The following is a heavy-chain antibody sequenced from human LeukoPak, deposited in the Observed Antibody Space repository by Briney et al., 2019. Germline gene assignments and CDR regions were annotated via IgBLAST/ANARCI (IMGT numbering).Heavy chain of an antibody. CDR2: IWYDGSNE. J-gene: IGHJ4*02. CDR3: ARAGNFDSGGYYYGIDY. Sequence: GGSLRLSCAASGFTFSSYGLHWVRQAPGKGLEWVAVIWYDGSNEYYADSVKGRFTISRDDSKNTLYLQMNSLRADDTAVYYCARAGNFDSGGYYYGIDYWGQGTLVTVSS. CDR1: GFTFSSYG. V-gene: IGHV3-33*01. D-gene: IGHD3-22*01.